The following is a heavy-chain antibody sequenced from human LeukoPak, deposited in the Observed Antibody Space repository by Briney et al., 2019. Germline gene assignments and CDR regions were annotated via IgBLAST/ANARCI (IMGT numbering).Heavy chain of an antibody. J-gene: IGHJ4*02. V-gene: IGHV1-24*01. CDR2: FDPEDGET. CDR1: GYTFTNYG. CDR3: ATAFSHNPHFDY. D-gene: IGHD2/OR15-2a*01. Sequence: GASVKVSCKASGYTFTNYGITWVRQAPGKGLEWMGGFDPEDGETIYAQKFQGRVTMTEDTSTDTAYMELSSLRSEDTAVYYCATAFSHNPHFDYWGQGTLVTVSS.